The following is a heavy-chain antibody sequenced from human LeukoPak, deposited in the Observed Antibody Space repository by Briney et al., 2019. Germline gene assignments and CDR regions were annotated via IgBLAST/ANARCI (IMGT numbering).Heavy chain of an antibody. Sequence: ASVKVSCKVSGYTLTELSMHWVRQAPGKGLEWMGGFDPEDGETIYAQKFQGRVTMTEDTSTDTAYMELSSLRSEDTAVYYCATAPYDYVWGSYRFDYWGQGTLVTVSS. D-gene: IGHD3-16*02. J-gene: IGHJ4*02. CDR3: ATAPYDYVWGSYRFDY. CDR2: FDPEDGET. CDR1: GYTLTELS. V-gene: IGHV1-24*01.